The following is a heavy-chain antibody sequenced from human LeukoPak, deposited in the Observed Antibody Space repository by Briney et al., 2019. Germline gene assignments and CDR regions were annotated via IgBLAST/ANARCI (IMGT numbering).Heavy chain of an antibody. CDR1: GFTLSSYA. CDR2: ISSNGGST. D-gene: IGHD4-17*01. CDR3: ARVGGDYSVDY. J-gene: IGHJ4*02. V-gene: IGHV3-64*01. Sequence: GGSLRLSSAASGFTLSSYAMHWVRQAPGKGLEYVSAISSNGGSTYYANSVKGRFTISRDNSKNTLYLQMGSLRAEDMAVYYCARVGGDYSVDYWGQGTLVTVSS.